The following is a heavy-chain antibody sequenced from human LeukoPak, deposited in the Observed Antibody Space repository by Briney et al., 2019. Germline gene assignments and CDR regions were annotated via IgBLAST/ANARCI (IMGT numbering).Heavy chain of an antibody. CDR2: ISGRGGSA. Sequence: GGSLRLSCTASGFTFSSYAMSWVRQAPGKGLECVSAISGRGGSAYYADSVEGRFTISRDNSKNTLYLQMNSLRAEDTAVYSCAKVGSGTYLSLWYFDYWGQGTLVTVSS. CDR1: GFTFSSYA. J-gene: IGHJ4*02. CDR3: AKVGSGTYLSLWYFDY. V-gene: IGHV3-23*01. D-gene: IGHD1-26*01.